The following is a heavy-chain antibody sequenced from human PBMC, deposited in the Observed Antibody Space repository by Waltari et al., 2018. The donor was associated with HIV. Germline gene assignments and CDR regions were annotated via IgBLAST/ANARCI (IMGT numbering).Heavy chain of an antibody. D-gene: IGHD6-19*01. Sequence: QVQLQQWGTTLLNPSETLSLTCAVYGGSFSDYYWTWIRQPPGKGLEWIGVINHTGSSKYSPSLKRRITMPVDTSKEQFSLQVTSVTAADTAVYYGARGPTVGSNSGWYRYFDSWGQGTLVTVFS. J-gene: IGHJ4*02. V-gene: IGHV4-34*01. CDR2: INHTGSS. CDR1: GGSFSDYY. CDR3: ARGPTVGSNSGWYRYFDS.